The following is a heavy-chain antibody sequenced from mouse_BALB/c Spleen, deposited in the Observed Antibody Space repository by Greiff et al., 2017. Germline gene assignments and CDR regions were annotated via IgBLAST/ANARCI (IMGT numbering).Heavy chain of an antibody. CDR3: ARSSGDYYWYFDV. V-gene: IGHV1-9*01. Sequence: QVQLQQSGAELMQPGASVKISCTATGYTFSSYWIEWVRQRPGHGLEWIGEIIPGSGSTDYNENVKGKATFTAETASTKACMQLSSLTSGDSAVYYYARSSGDYYWYFDVWGAGTTVTVSS. CDR1: GYTFSSYW. J-gene: IGHJ1*01. D-gene: IGHD1-3*01. CDR2: IIPGSGST.